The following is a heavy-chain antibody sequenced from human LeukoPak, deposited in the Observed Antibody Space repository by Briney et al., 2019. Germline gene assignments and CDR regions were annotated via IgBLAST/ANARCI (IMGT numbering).Heavy chain of an antibody. CDR1: GGSISSHY. J-gene: IGHJ5*02. D-gene: IGHD3-3*01. CDR3: ARVSGYYFNWFDP. CDR2: IYYSGST. V-gene: IGHV4-59*08. Sequence: SETLSLTCTVSGGSISSHYWSWIRQPPGKGLEWIGYIYYSGSTNYNPSLKSRVTISVDTSKNQFSLKLSSVTAADTAVYYCARVSGYYFNWFDPWGQGTLVTVSS.